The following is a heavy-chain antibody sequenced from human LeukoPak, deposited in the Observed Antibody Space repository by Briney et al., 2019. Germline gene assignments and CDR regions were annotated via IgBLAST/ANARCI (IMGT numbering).Heavy chain of an antibody. D-gene: IGHD3-22*01. CDR3: ARASRTYYYDSSGYYFSYYYYMDV. V-gene: IGHV1-69*13. CDR1: GYTFTGYY. J-gene: IGHJ6*03. Sequence: SVKVSCKASGYTFTGYYMHWVRQAPGQGLEWMGGIIPIFGTANYAQKFQGRVTITADESTSTAYMELSSLRSEDTAVYYCARASRTYYYDSSGYYFSYYYYMDVWGKGTTVTISS. CDR2: IIPIFGTA.